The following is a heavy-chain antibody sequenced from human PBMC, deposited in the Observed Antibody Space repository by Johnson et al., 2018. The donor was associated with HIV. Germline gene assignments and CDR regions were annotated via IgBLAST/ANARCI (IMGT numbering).Heavy chain of an antibody. CDR3: AKVHSSWYATIVDDAFDI. D-gene: IGHD6-13*01. V-gene: IGHV3-9*01. CDR2: ISWNSGSI. CDR1: GFTFDDYV. Sequence: VQLVESGGGLVQPGWSLRLSCAASGFTFDDYVMHWVRQAPGKGLEWVSGISWNSGSIGYADSVKGRFTISRDNAKNSLYLQMNSLRAEDTALYYCAKVHSSWYATIVDDAFDIWGQGTMVTVSS. J-gene: IGHJ3*02.